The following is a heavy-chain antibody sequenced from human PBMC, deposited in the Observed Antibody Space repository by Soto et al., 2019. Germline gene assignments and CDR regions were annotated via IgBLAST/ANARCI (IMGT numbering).Heavy chain of an antibody. Sequence: GGSLRLSCAASGFSFSSYAMHWVRQAPGTGLEWVSVISNDGSHKYYADSVKGRFTISRDNSKNTLYLQMNSLRAEDTAVFYCARVGFYDSGGSAYRSFRYYGMDVWGPGTTVTV. J-gene: IGHJ6*02. CDR2: ISNDGSHK. CDR1: GFSFSSYA. CDR3: ARVGFYDSGGSAYRSFRYYGMDV. V-gene: IGHV3-30-3*01. D-gene: IGHD3-22*01.